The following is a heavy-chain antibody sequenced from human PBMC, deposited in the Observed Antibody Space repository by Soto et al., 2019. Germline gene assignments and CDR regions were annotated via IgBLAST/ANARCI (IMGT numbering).Heavy chain of an antibody. CDR3: AATSGNYPHFFDY. V-gene: IGHV4-59*01. Sequence: QVQLQESGPGLVKPSETLSLTCTVSGGSISSFYWSWIRQPPGKGLEWIGSIYYHGSTNYNPSLKSRVTISVDTSKNQFSLNLNSVTAADTAVFYCAATSGNYPHFFDYWGQGTLVTVSS. CDR2: IYYHGST. D-gene: IGHD3-10*01. J-gene: IGHJ4*02. CDR1: GGSISSFY.